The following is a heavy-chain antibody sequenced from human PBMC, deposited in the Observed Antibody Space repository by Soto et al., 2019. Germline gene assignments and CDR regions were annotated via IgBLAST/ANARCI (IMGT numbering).Heavy chain of an antibody. CDR2: ITSNGGYT. V-gene: IGHV3-64*01. D-gene: IGHD2-21*01. Sequence: EVPLVESGGGLVQPGGSLRLSCAASGFTFSSYAMHWVRQAPGKGLEYVSAITSNGGYTDYASSVKGRFTVSRDNSKNTLYLQMGSLRAEDMAVYYCARRIPFGYGMDVWGQGTTVTVSS. CDR3: ARRIPFGYGMDV. J-gene: IGHJ6*02. CDR1: GFTFSSYA.